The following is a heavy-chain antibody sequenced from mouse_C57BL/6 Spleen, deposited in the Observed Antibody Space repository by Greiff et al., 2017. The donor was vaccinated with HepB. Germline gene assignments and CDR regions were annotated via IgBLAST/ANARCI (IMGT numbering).Heavy chain of an antibody. D-gene: IGHD2-4*01. J-gene: IGHJ2*01. CDR3: ARRKIYYDPYYFDY. Sequence: QVQLKESGAELVKPGASVKISCKASGYAFSSYWMNWVKQRPGKGLEWIGQIYPGDGDTNYNGKFKGKATLTADKSSSTAYMQLSSLTSEDSAVYFCARRKIYYDPYYFDYWGQGTTLTVSS. V-gene: IGHV1-80*01. CDR1: GYAFSSYW. CDR2: IYPGDGDT.